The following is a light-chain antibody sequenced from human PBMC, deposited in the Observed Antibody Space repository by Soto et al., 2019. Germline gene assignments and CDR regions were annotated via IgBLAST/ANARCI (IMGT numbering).Light chain of an antibody. Sequence: QSVLTQPASVSGSPGQSVTISCTGTSSDLGSYKFVSWYQHHPGKVPKVIIYETSKRPSGVSDRFSGSKSGNTASLTISGLQAEDEADYYCFSFTSTNTHVFGSGTKLTVL. CDR1: SSDLGSYKF. J-gene: IGLJ1*01. V-gene: IGLV2-23*01. CDR3: FSFTSTNTHV. CDR2: ETS.